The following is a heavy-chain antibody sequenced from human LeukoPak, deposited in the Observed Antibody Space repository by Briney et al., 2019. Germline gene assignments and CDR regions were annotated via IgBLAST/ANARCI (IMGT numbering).Heavy chain of an antibody. CDR3: ARDPKRGFSYGWGAFDI. Sequence: GGSLRLSCAASGFTFSSYAMNWVRQAPGKGLEWVSGISGSGGSTYYADSVKGRFTISRDNSKKTLYLQMNSLRAEDTALYYCARDPKRGFSYGWGAFDIWGQGTMVTVSS. J-gene: IGHJ3*02. V-gene: IGHV3-23*01. CDR2: ISGSGGST. CDR1: GFTFSSYA. D-gene: IGHD5-18*01.